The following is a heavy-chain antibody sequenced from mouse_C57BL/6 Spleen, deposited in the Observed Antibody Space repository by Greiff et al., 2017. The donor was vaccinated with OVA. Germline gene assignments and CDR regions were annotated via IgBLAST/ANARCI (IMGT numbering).Heavy chain of an antibody. Sequence: EVKLVESGAELVRPGASVKLSCTASGFNIKDDYMHWVKQRPEQGLEWIGWIDPENGDTEYASKFQGKATITADTSSNTAYLQLSSLTSEDTAVYYCTPYQGFAYWGQGTLVTVSA. J-gene: IGHJ3*01. CDR3: TPYQGFAY. CDR1: GFNIKDDY. D-gene: IGHD5-1*01. V-gene: IGHV14-4*01. CDR2: IDPENGDT.